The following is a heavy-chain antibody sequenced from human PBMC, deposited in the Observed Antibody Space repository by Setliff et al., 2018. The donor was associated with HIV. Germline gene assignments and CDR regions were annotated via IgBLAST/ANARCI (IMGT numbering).Heavy chain of an antibody. Sequence: LSLTCTVSGGSRSSSSFYWGWIRQPPGKGLEWIGNIYRSGSTYYNPSLRSRVTISVDTSKNQFYLNLNSVTDADTALYYCARHKDSDYVWGSYRPDGFDIWGQGTTVTVSS. CDR3: ARHKDSDYVWGSYRPDGFDI. V-gene: IGHV4-39*01. CDR2: IYRSGST. D-gene: IGHD3-16*02. J-gene: IGHJ3*02. CDR1: GGSRSSSSFY.